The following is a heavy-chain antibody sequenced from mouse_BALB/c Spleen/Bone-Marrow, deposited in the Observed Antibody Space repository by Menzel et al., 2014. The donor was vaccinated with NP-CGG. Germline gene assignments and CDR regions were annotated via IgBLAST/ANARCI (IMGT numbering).Heavy chain of an antibody. V-gene: IGHV14-3*02. D-gene: IGHD2-2*01. CDR2: IDPANGNT. CDR1: GFSIKDTY. CDR3: ASYVYGYYFDY. J-gene: IGHJ2*01. Sequence: EVQLQESGAELVEPGASVKLSCTASGFSIKDTYMHWVKQRPEQGLEWIGRIDPANGNTKYDPKFQGKATITADTSSNTAYLQLSSLTSEDTAVYYCASYVYGYYFDYWGQGTTLTVSS.